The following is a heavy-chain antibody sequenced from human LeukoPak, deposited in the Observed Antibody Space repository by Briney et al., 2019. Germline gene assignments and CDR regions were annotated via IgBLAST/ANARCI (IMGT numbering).Heavy chain of an antibody. V-gene: IGHV3-23*01. Sequence: GGSLRLSCAASGFTFSSYSMNWVRQAPGKGLEWVSAISGGGENTYYADSVKGRFTISRDNSKNTLYLQMHSLRAEDTAVYYCARRIAARPWSPPFDYWGQGTLVTVSS. D-gene: IGHD6-6*01. J-gene: IGHJ4*02. CDR1: GFTFSSYS. CDR3: ARRIAARPWSPPFDY. CDR2: ISGGGENT.